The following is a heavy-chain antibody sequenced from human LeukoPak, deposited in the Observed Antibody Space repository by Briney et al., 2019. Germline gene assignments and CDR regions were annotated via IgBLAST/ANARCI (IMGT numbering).Heavy chain of an antibody. V-gene: IGHV3-13*01. CDR2: IGTASDT. CDR1: GFTFSSFD. Sequence: RGSLRLSCAASGFTFSSFDMRWVRQPTGQGLEWVSTIGTASDTYYPGSVEGRFTLSRDNAKNSLYLQMNSLTAGDTAVYYCARGPPRGKYYYMDVWGKGTTVTVSS. J-gene: IGHJ6*03. D-gene: IGHD1-1*01. CDR3: ARGPPRGKYYYMDV.